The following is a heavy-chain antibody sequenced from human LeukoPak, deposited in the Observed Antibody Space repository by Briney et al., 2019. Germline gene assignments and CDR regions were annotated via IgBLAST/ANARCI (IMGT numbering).Heavy chain of an antibody. J-gene: IGHJ4*02. CDR1: GFTFSSYA. V-gene: IGHV3-23*01. CDR3: ARGGALYSTSWYSFY. D-gene: IGHD6-13*01. Sequence: GGSLRLSCAASGFTFSSYAMSWVRQAPGKGLEWVSAISGSGGSTYYADSVKGRFTISRDNSKNTLYLQMSSLRAEDTAVYYCARGGALYSTSWYSFYWGQGTLVTVSS. CDR2: ISGSGGST.